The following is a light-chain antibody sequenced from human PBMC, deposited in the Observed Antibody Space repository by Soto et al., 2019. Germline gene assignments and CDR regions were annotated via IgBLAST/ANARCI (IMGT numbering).Light chain of an antibody. Sequence: SYELTQPPSVSVSPGQTASITCSGDKLENKYVYWYQQRSGQSPVAVLSQHNTRASGIPERFSVSNSGNTATLTISGTQAMDEADYYCHAWDTNTAVFGGGTQLTVL. CDR1: KLENKY. CDR3: HAWDTNTAV. V-gene: IGLV3-1*01. J-gene: IGLJ2*01. CDR2: QHN.